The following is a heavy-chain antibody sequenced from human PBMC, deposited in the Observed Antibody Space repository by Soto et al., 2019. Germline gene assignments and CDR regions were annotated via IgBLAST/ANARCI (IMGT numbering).Heavy chain of an antibody. J-gene: IGHJ3*02. CDR3: SIARPAATGTGHENAFDI. V-gene: IGHV1-2*04. D-gene: IGHD6-13*01. Sequence: EASVKVSCKASGYPFTGYYVIWVRQAPGQGLEWMGWINPNSGDTNYAQEFQGWVTMTRDTSISTAYMELSGLRSDSTAVYYCSIARPAATGTGHENAFDIWGQGTMVTVSS. CDR1: GYPFTGYY. CDR2: INPNSGDT.